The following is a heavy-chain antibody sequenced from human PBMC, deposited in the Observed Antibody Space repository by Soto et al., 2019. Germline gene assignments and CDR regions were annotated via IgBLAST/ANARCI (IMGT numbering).Heavy chain of an antibody. J-gene: IGHJ6*01. CDR2: ISAYNGNT. D-gene: IGHD2-8*01. CDR3: ARVHGVYASYYYYGMDV. CDR1: GYTFTSYV. V-gene: IGHV1-18*01. Sequence: QVQLVQSRAEVKKPGASVKVSCKASGYTFTSYVISWVRQAPGQGLEWMGWISAYNGNTNYAQKLQGRVTMTTDTSTSTAYMELRSLRSDDTAVYYCARVHGVYASYYYYGMDVWGQGTTVTVSS.